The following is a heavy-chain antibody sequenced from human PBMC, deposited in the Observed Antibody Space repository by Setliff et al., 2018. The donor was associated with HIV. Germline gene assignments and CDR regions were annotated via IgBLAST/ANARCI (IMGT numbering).Heavy chain of an antibody. J-gene: IGHJ3*02. CDR1: GLSLTTSGMC. D-gene: IGHD3-10*01. V-gene: IGHV2-70*12. CDR2: VDWNNDK. CDR3: AHSVGSGSYYNPDAFDI. Sequence: SGPTLVNPTQTLTLTCNFSGLSLTTSGMCVSWIRQPPGKALEWLARVDWNNDKFYSTSLKTRLTISKATSRNQVVLTVTDVDPMDTATYYCAHSVGSGSYYNPDAFDIWGQGTMVTVSS.